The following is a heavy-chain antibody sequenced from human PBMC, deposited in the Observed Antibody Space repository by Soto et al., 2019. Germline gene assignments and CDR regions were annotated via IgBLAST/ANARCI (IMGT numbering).Heavy chain of an antibody. CDR1: GRTFSIYS. CDR3: ARDYRMTIFGVVPPYYYYYGREG. D-gene: IGHD3-3*01. CDR2: IIPIFGTA. Sequence: KASCGDSGRTFSIYSISWVRPAPGPVLECMGGIIPIFGTANYAQKFQGRVTITADESTSTAYMGLSSLRSEDTAVYYCARDYRMTIFGVVPPYYYYYGREGWGQGTTVTVS. J-gene: IGHJ6*02. V-gene: IGHV1-69*01.